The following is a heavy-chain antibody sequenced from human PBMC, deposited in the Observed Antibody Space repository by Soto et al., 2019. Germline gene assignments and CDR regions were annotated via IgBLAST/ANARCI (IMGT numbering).Heavy chain of an antibody. Sequence: GGSLRLSCVASGFSFTNAWMIWVRQAPGKGLEWVGHIKRKADGETADYATPVKGRFTISRDDSKNTVYLQMNSLKTEDTGVYYCTTGVAGYNPFDYWGQGTLVTVSS. D-gene: IGHD1-1*01. CDR3: TTGVAGYNPFDY. J-gene: IGHJ4*02. CDR2: IKRKADGETA. V-gene: IGHV3-15*07. CDR1: GFSFTNAW.